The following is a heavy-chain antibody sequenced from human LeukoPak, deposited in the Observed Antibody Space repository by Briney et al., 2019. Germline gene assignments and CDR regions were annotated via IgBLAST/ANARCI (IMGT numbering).Heavy chain of an antibody. CDR3: AKDLIAARPRNHDFDY. D-gene: IGHD6-6*01. CDR2: ISGSGGST. CDR1: GFTFSSYA. Sequence: GGSLRLSCAASGFTFSSYAMSWVRQAPGKGLEWVSAISGSGGSTYYADSVKGRFTISRDNSKNTLYLQMNSLRAEDTAVYYCAKDLIAARPRNHDFDYWGQGTLVTVSS. V-gene: IGHV3-23*01. J-gene: IGHJ4*02.